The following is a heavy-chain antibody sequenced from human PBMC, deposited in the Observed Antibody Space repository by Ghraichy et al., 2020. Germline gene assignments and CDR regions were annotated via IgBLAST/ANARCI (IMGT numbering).Heavy chain of an antibody. Sequence: GGSLRLSCSASGFTFSSYAMHWVRQAPGKGLEYVSAISSNGGSTYYADSVKGRFTISRDNSKNTLYLQMSSLRAEDTAVYYCVSDYYDSSGYGKNPYYYYGMDVWGQGTTVTVSS. CDR2: ISSNGGST. CDR3: VSDYYDSSGYGKNPYYYYGMDV. V-gene: IGHV3-64D*06. D-gene: IGHD3-22*01. CDR1: GFTFSSYA. J-gene: IGHJ6*02.